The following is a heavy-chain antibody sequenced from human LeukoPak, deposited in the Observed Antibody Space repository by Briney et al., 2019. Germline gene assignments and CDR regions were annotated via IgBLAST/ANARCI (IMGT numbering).Heavy chain of an antibody. CDR3: ARKQWQVSHYFDY. CDR1: GGSISSYY. D-gene: IGHD6-19*01. V-gene: IGHV4-59*08. Sequence: SETLSLTCTVSGGSISSYYWSWIRQPPGKGLEWIGYIHYSGSTNYNPSLKSRVTISVDTSKNQFSLKLSSVTAADMAVYYCARKQWQVSHYFDYWGQGTLVTVSS. J-gene: IGHJ4*02. CDR2: IHYSGST.